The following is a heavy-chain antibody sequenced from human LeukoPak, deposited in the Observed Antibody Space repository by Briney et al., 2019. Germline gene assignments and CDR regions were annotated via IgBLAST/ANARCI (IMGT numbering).Heavy chain of an antibody. CDR3: ARGFWSRYYDY. Sequence: ASETLSLTCALYGESFSDYYWRWIRHPPGKGREWIGEINHSGSTNYSQSLKSRVTISVNSSKNQYSLRLSSVPAADTAVYYCARGFWSRYYDYWGQGTLVTVSS. CDR1: GESFSDYY. V-gene: IGHV4-34*01. J-gene: IGHJ4*02. D-gene: IGHD2-8*02. CDR2: INHSGST.